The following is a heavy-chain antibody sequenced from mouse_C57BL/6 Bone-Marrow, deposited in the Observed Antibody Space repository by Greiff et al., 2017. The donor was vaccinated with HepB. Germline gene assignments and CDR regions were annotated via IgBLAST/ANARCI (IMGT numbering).Heavy chain of an antibody. CDR2: IYPRSGNT. J-gene: IGHJ1*03. Sequence: QVQIQQSGAELARPGASVKLSCKASGYTFTSYGISWVKQRTGQGLEWIGEIYPRSGNTYYNEKFKGKATLTADKSSSTAYMELRSLTSEDSAVYFCARGLLLYWYFDVWGTGTTVTVSS. CDR1: GYTFTSYG. V-gene: IGHV1-81*01. CDR3: ARGLLLYWYFDV. D-gene: IGHD2-3*01.